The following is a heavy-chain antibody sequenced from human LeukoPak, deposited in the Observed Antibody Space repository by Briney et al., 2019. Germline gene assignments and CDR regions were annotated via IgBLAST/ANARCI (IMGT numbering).Heavy chain of an antibody. CDR3: ARVVDYYGSGSYSEPGPYFDY. CDR2: TNLNGGST. V-gene: IGHV3-20*04. J-gene: IGHJ4*02. CDR1: GFTFSNSA. Sequence: GGSLRLSCAATGFTFSNSAMSWVRQAPGKGREGVSGTNLNGGSTGYADSVKGRFTISRDNAKNSLYLQMNSLRAEDTALYYCARVVDYYGSGSYSEPGPYFDYWGQGTLVTVSS. D-gene: IGHD3-10*01.